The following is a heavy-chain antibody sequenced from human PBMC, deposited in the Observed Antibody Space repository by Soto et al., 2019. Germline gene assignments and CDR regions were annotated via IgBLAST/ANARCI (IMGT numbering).Heavy chain of an antibody. CDR3: TRARAKAVGGLTWFDP. D-gene: IGHD6-19*01. CDR2: INGGDDDM. Sequence: QVQLVQSGAEVKKPGASVKVACRASGYSFTKFAIHWVRQAPGQRLEWMGWINGGDDDMKFSSKFQGRVTVTRDTTASTVYMELSSLGSEDTAVYYCTRARAKAVGGLTWFDPWGQGSLVTVSS. CDR1: GYSFTKFA. V-gene: IGHV1-3*01. J-gene: IGHJ5*02.